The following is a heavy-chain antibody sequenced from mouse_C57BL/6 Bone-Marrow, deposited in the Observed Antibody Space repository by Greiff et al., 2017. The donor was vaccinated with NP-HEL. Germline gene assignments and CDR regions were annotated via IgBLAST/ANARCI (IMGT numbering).Heavy chain of an antibody. D-gene: IGHD2-2*01. Sequence: VQLQQPGAELVRPGTSVKLSCKASGYTFTSYWMHWVKQRPGQGLEWIGVIDPSDSYTNYNQKFKGKATLTVDTSSSTAYMQLSSLTSEASAVFYGERVSTMFSWFAYGAKGLWSLSLQ. J-gene: IGHJ3*01. CDR3: ERVSTMFSWFAY. V-gene: IGHV1-59*01. CDR2: IDPSDSYT. CDR1: GYTFTSYW.